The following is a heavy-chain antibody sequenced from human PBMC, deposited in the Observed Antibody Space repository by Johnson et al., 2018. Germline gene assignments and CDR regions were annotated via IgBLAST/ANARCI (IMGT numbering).Heavy chain of an antibody. Sequence: EVQLVESGGGLVQPGGSLRLSCAASGFTFNNYAMHWVRQAPGKGLEYVSAISSNGGSTYYANSVKGRFTMSRDNSKNTLYLQMGSLRAEDMAVYYCAREQGPGRWLVRGPVYFQHWGQGTLVTVSS. CDR2: ISSNGGST. CDR3: AREQGPGRWLVRGPVYFQH. CDR1: GFTFNNYA. V-gene: IGHV3-64*01. D-gene: IGHD6-19*01. J-gene: IGHJ1*01.